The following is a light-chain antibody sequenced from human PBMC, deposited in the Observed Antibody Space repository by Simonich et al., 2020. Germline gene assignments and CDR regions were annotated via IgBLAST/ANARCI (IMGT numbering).Light chain of an antibody. CDR2: DVS. V-gene: IGLV2-14*03. J-gene: IGLJ3*02. Sequence: QSALTQPASVSGSPGQSITISCTGTSSDVGGYNYVSWYQQHPGKAPKLMIYDVSNRPSGVSNRFFGSKSGNTAALTISGLQAEDEADYYCSSYKSSSTNWVFGGGTKLTVL. CDR1: SSDVGGYNY. CDR3: SSYKSSSTNWV.